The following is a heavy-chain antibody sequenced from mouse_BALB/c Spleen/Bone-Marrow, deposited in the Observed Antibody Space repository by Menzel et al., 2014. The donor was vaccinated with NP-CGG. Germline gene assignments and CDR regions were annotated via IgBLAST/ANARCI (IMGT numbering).Heavy chain of an antibody. CDR3: ARLEYYGNLFV. Sequence: EVQLQQSGGGLVHPGGSLKLSCAASGFDFSSYWMSWVRQAPGKGLEWIGEINPDSSTINYTPSLKDKFIISRDNAKNTLYLQMSKVRSEDTALYYCARLEYYGNLFVWGAGTTVTVSS. V-gene: IGHV4-1*02. D-gene: IGHD1-1*01. CDR1: GFDFSSYW. CDR2: INPDSSTI. J-gene: IGHJ1*01.